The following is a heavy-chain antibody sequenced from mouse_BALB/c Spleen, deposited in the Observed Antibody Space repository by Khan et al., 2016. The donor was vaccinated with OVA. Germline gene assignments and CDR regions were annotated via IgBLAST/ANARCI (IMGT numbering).Heavy chain of an antibody. CDR1: GFTFSSFG. J-gene: IGHJ2*01. CDR3: ARSYFYGYYWEK. CDR2: ISGDSSTI. D-gene: IGHD1-1*01. V-gene: IGHV5-17*02. Sequence: EVELVESGGGLVQPGGSRKLSCVASGFTFSSFGMHWVRQAPEKGLEWVAYISGDSSTIYYTDTVKGRFTISRDNPKNTMFLQMTSLRSEDMAMYYCARSYFYGYYWEKWGQGTTLTVSS.